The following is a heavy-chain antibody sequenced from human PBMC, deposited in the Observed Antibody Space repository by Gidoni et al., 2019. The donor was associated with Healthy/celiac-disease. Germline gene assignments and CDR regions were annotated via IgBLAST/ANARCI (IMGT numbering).Heavy chain of an antibody. CDR3: ASSYYDYIWGSSLFDY. CDR1: GYSISSGYY. D-gene: IGHD3-16*01. CDR2: SYHSGST. J-gene: IGHJ4*02. V-gene: IGHV4-38-2*01. Sequence: QVQLQESGPGLVKPSETLSLTCAVSGYSISSGYYWGWIRQPPGKGLEWIGSSYHSGSTYYNPSLKSRVTISVDTSKNQFSLKLSSVTAADTAVYYCASSYYDYIWGSSLFDYWGQGTLVTVSS.